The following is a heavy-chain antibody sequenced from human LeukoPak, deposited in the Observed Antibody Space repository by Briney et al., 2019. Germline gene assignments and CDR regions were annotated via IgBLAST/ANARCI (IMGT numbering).Heavy chain of an antibody. Sequence: GVCLTSSRKGSGYSFTSYCIGWARQMPGQGMEWMGIIYPDDSGTRNTMYFPGQVTISVDKSIRTAYLKWSRLKASDTTLFSFARLSFSASDYGMDVWGQGNTFTASS. CDR2: IYPDDSGT. D-gene: IGHD1-26*01. CDR1: GYSFTSYC. J-gene: IGHJ6*02. CDR3: ARLSFSASDYGMDV. V-gene: IGHV5-51*01.